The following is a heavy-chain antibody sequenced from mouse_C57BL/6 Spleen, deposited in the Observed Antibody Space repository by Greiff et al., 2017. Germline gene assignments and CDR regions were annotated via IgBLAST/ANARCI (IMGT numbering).Heavy chain of an antibody. D-gene: IGHD1-1*01. CDR1: GLTFSDFY. CDR2: SRNKANDYTT. Sequence: EVKLVESGGGLVQSGRSLRLSCATSGLTFSDFYMEWVRQAPGKGLEWIAASRNKANDYTTEYSASVKGRFIVSRDTSQSILYLQMNALRAEDTAIYYCARDARYYGSSYYWYFDVWGTGTTVTVSS. V-gene: IGHV7-1*01. CDR3: ARDARYYGSSYYWYFDV. J-gene: IGHJ1*03.